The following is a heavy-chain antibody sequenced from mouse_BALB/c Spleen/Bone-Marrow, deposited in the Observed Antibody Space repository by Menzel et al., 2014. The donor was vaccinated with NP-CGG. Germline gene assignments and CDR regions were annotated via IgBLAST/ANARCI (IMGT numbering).Heavy chain of an antibody. V-gene: IGHV14-3*02. CDR1: GFNIKDTY. CDR3: ARRLRSAMDY. J-gene: IGHJ4*01. CDR2: IDPANGNT. Sequence: EVQGVESGAELVKPGASVKLSCTASGFNIKDTYIHWVKQRPEQGLEWIGRIDPANGNTKYDPKFQGKATITADTSSNTAYLQLSSPTSEDTAVYYCARRLRSAMDYWGQGTSVTVSS. D-gene: IGHD1-1*01.